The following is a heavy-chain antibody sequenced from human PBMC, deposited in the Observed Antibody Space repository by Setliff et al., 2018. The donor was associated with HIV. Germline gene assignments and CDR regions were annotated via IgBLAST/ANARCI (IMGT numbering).Heavy chain of an antibody. V-gene: IGHV4-59*08. CDR3: TRSKTFYDFWGGYYTHGAFKI. CDR2: IKYSGNT. D-gene: IGHD3-3*01. CDR1: GGSINTY. Sequence: SETLSLTCTVSGGSINTYWSWIRQPPGKGLEWIGYIKYSGNTNYNPSLKSRATITVDTSKNQFSLKVTSVTAADTAVYYCTRSKTFYDFWGGYYTHGAFKIWGLGTMVTVSS. J-gene: IGHJ3*02.